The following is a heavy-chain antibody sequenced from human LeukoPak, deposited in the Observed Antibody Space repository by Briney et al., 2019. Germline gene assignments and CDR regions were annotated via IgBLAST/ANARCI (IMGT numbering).Heavy chain of an antibody. V-gene: IGHV3-23*01. CDR2: ISTTGGST. CDR3: AKHAKFYYDSSGYLDY. CDR1: GFTFSSYA. Sequence: PGGSLRLSCAASGFTFSSYAMSWVRQAPGKGLEWGSAISTTGGSTDYADSVKGRFTISRDNSKNTLYLQMNSLRAEDTAVYYCAKHAKFYYDSSGYLDYWGQGTLVTVSS. J-gene: IGHJ4*02. D-gene: IGHD3-22*01.